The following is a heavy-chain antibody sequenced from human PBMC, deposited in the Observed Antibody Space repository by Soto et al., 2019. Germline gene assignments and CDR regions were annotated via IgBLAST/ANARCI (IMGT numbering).Heavy chain of an antibody. J-gene: IGHJ4*02. V-gene: IGHV4-4*07. CDR1: DASIAGSSY. Sequence: SLTCSVSDASIAGSSYWSWIRQPAGKGLEWIGRFSLSGTTNYSPSLRSRVTMSADVSKNQFSLRLTSVTAADTALYYCARGMTPPGAPAWYYFDSWGQGTLVTVSS. D-gene: IGHD2-8*02. CDR2: FSLSGTT. CDR3: ARGMTPPGAPAWYYFDS.